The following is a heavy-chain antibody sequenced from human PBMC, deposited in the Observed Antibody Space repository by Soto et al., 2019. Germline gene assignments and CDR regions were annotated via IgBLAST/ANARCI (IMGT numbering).Heavy chain of an antibody. V-gene: IGHV3-64*01. J-gene: IGHJ4*02. CDR3: ARGQSPDYDILTGQPSDY. CDR1: GFTFSSYA. CDR2: ISSNGGST. Sequence: GGSLRLSCAASGFTFSSYAMHWVRQAPGKGLEYVSAISSNGGSTYYANSVKGRFTISRDNSKNTLYLQMGSLRAEDMAVYYCARGQSPDYDILTGQPSDYWGQGPLVTVSS. D-gene: IGHD3-9*01.